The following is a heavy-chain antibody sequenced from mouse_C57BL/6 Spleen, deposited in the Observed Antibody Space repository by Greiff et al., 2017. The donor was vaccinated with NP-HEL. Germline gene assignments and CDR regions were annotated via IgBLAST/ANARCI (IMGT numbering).Heavy chain of an antibody. V-gene: IGHV1-42*01. CDR2: INPSTGGT. CDR1: GYSFTGYY. CDR3: ARGEGIYYYGYRYFDV. D-gene: IGHD1-1*01. Sequence: EVQLQQSGPELVKPGASVKISCKASGYSFTGYYMNWVKQSPEKSLEWIGEINPSTGGTTYNQKFKAKATLTVDKSSSTAYMQLKSLTSEDSAVYYCARGEGIYYYGYRYFDVWGTGTTVTVSS. J-gene: IGHJ1*03.